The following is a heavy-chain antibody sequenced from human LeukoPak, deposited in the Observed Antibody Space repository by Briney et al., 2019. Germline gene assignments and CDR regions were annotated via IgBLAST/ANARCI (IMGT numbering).Heavy chain of an antibody. CDR3: AKVTVATILNYYDSSGAFDY. CDR1: GYTFTSYY. CDR2: INPSGGST. J-gene: IGHJ4*02. V-gene: IGHV1-46*01. D-gene: IGHD3-22*01. Sequence: GASVKVSCKASGYTFTSYYMHWVRQAPGQGLEWMGIINPSGGSTSYAQKFQGRVTMTRDTSISTAYMELSRLRSDDTAVYYCAKVTVATILNYYDSSGAFDYWGQGTLVTVSS.